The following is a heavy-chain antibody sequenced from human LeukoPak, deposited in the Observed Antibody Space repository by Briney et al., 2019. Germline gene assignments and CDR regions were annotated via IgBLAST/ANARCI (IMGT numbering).Heavy chain of an antibody. Sequence: GGSLRLSCAASGFTVSSNYMSWVRQAPGKGLEWVSVIYSGGSTYYADSVKGRFTISRDNSKNTLYLQMNSLRAEDTAVYYCARDRFVTGSSYPNDNYYYGMDVWGQGTTVTVSS. D-gene: IGHD6-13*01. J-gene: IGHJ6*02. CDR2: IYSGGST. V-gene: IGHV3-53*01. CDR3: ARDRFVTGSSYPNDNYYYGMDV. CDR1: GFTVSSNY.